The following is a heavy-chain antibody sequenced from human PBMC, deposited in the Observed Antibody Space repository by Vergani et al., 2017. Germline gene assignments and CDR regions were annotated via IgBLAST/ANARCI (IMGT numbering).Heavy chain of an antibody. Sequence: QRQLQESGPGLVKPSETLSITCTVSGGSISSSSYYWGWLRQPPGKGLEWIGSIYYSGSTYYNPSLKSRVTISVDTSKNQFSLKLSSVTAADTAVYYCAGEDWYRSPRFDYWGQGTLVTVSS. V-gene: IGHV4-39*01. CDR1: GGSISSSSYY. D-gene: IGHD3-9*01. CDR2: IYYSGST. CDR3: AGEDWYRSPRFDY. J-gene: IGHJ4*02.